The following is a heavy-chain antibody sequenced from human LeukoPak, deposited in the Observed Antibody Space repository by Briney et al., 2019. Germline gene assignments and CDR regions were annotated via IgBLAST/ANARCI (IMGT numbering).Heavy chain of an antibody. D-gene: IGHD3-10*01. V-gene: IGHV3-21*01. Sequence: GGSLTLSCAASGFTFSSYSMNWVRQAPGKGLEWVSSISSSSSYIYYADSVKGRFTISRDNAKNSLYLQMNSLRAEDTAVYYCARDSPHEYYYGSGLDYWGQGTLVTVSS. J-gene: IGHJ4*02. CDR2: ISSSSSYI. CDR3: ARDSPHEYYYGSGLDY. CDR1: GFTFSSYS.